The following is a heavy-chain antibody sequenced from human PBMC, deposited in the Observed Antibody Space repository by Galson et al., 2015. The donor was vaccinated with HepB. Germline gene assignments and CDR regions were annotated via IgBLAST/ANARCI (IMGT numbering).Heavy chain of an antibody. V-gene: IGHV4-39*01. Sequence: ETLSLTCPVSGGSISSSSYYWGWIRQPPGKGLEWIGSIYYSGSTYYNPSLKSRVTISVDTSKNQFSLKLSSVTAADTAVYYCARPEGSGPDAFDIWGQGTMVTVSS. J-gene: IGHJ3*02. CDR1: GGSISSSSYY. D-gene: IGHD3-10*01. CDR3: ARPEGSGPDAFDI. CDR2: IYYSGST.